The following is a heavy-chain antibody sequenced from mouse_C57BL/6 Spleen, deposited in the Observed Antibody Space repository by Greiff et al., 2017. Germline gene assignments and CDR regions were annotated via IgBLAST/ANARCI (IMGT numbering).Heavy chain of an antibody. CDR2: ISSGGSYT. Sequence: EVHLVESGGDLVKPGGSLKLSCAASGFTFSSYGMSWVRQTPDKRLEWVATISSGGSYTYYPDSVKGRFTISRDNAKNTLYLQMSSLKSEDTAMYYCARSTMVTTGGYFDVWGTGTTVTVSS. J-gene: IGHJ1*03. D-gene: IGHD2-2*01. V-gene: IGHV5-6*01. CDR3: ARSTMVTTGGYFDV. CDR1: GFTFSSYG.